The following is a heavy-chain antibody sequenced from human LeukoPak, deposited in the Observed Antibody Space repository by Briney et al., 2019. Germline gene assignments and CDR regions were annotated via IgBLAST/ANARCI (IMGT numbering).Heavy chain of an antibody. CDR2: IYPGDSDT. Sequence: GESLKISCKASGYSFTSYWIGWVRQMPGKGLEWVGIIYPGDSDTRYSPSFQGQVTISADESNTTAYLQWSSLKASDTAMYYCARQKFCIGTGCYTNYYYGLDVWGRGTTVTVSS. J-gene: IGHJ6*02. D-gene: IGHD2-2*02. CDR3: ARQKFCIGTGCYTNYYYGLDV. CDR1: GYSFTSYW. V-gene: IGHV5-51*01.